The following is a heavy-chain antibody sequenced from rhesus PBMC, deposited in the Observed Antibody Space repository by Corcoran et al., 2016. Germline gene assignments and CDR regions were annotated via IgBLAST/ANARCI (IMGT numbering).Heavy chain of an antibody. V-gene: IGHV4-122*02. D-gene: IGHD3-9*01. CDR2: ITYSGST. CDR1: GGSISSGYYY. CDR3: VSLYGYYFDY. J-gene: IGHJ4*01. Sequence: QVQLQESGPGLVKPSETLSLTCAVSGGSISSGYYYWSWIRQPPGKGLEWIGYITYSGSTSYNPSLKSRVTISRDTSKNQFSLKLSSVTAADTAVYYCVSLYGYYFDYWGQGVLVTVSS.